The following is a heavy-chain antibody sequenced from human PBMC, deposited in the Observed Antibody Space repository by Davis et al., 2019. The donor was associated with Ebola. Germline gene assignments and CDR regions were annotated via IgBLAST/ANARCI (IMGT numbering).Heavy chain of an antibody. CDR1: GFTFDDYG. D-gene: IGHD3-3*01. CDR2: ISGSGGST. V-gene: IGHV3-23*01. CDR3: ARDQPFGVVISFTFDY. Sequence: GESLKISCAASGFTFDDYGMSWVRQAPGRGLEWVSAISGSGGSTYYADPVKGRFTISRDNTKNSLYLQMNSLRAEDTAVYYCARDQPFGVVISFTFDYWGQGTLVTVSS. J-gene: IGHJ4*02.